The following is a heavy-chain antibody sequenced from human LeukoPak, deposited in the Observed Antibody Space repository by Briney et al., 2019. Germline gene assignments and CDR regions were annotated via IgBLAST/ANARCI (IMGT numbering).Heavy chain of an antibody. CDR3: ARDIVVVPAAISEQNWFDP. V-gene: IGHV4-4*07. Sequence: SETLSLTCTISGGSISSYYWSWIRQPPGKGLEWIGRIYTSGSTNYNPSLKSRVTMSVDTSKNQFPLKLSSVTAADTAVYYCARDIVVVPAAISEQNWFDPWGQGTLVTVSS. D-gene: IGHD2-2*01. CDR2: IYTSGST. J-gene: IGHJ5*02. CDR1: GGSISSYY.